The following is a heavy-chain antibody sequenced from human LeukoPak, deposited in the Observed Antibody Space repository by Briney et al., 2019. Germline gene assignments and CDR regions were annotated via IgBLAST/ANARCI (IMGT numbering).Heavy chain of an antibody. CDR2: ISSSSSYI. J-gene: IGHJ6*02. Sequence: GGSLRLSCAASGFTFSSYSMNWVRQAPGKGLEWVSSISSSSSYIYYADSVKGRFTISRDNANNSLYLQLNSLRAEDTAVYYCARGLTRGMDIWGQGTTVTVSS. CDR3: ARGLTRGMDI. CDR1: GFTFSSYS. V-gene: IGHV3-21*04.